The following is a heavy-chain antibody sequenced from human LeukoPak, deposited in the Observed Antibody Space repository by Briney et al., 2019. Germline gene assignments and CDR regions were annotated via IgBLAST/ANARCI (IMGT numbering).Heavy chain of an antibody. Sequence: PSETLSLTCTVSGGSISSSSYYWGWIRQPPGKGLEWIGSIYYSGSTYYNPSLKSRVTISVDTSKNQFSLKLSSVTAADTAVYYCARGNQDIVVVVAANWFDPWGQGTLVTVSS. CDR1: GGSISSSSYY. CDR2: IYYSGST. D-gene: IGHD2-15*01. CDR3: ARGNQDIVVVVAANWFDP. V-gene: IGHV4-39*07. J-gene: IGHJ5*02.